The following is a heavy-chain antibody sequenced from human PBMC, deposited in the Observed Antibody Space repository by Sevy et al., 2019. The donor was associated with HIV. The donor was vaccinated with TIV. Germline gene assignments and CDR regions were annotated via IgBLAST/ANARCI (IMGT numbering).Heavy chain of an antibody. CDR1: GFTFSSYA. V-gene: IGHV3-23*01. J-gene: IGHJ6*02. CDR2: ISGSGGST. Sequence: GGSLRLSCAASGFTFSSYAMSWVRQAPGKGLEWVSAISGSGGSTYYADSVKGRFTISRDNSKNTLYLQMNSLRAEDTAVYYCAKRAQWLAIYYYYGMDVWGQGTTVTVSS. D-gene: IGHD6-19*01. CDR3: AKRAQWLAIYYYYGMDV.